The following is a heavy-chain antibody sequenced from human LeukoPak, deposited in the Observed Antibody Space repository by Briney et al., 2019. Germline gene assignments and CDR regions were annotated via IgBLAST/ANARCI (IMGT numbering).Heavy chain of an antibody. CDR2: ISSSSSTI. Sequence: PGGSLRLSCAASGFTFSSYAMHWVRQAPGKGLEWVSYISSSSSTIYYADSVKGRFTISRDNAKNSLYLQMNSLRAEDTAVYYCARDGLTGGNTDYYYYMDVWGKGTTVTVSS. J-gene: IGHJ6*03. CDR1: GFTFSSYA. V-gene: IGHV3-48*04. D-gene: IGHD3-9*01. CDR3: ARDGLTGGNTDYYYYMDV.